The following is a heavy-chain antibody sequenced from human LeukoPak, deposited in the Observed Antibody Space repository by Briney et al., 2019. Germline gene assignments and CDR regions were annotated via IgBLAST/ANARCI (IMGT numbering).Heavy chain of an antibody. D-gene: IGHD6-6*01. Sequence: GGSLRLSCAASGFTFSSYDMSWVRQVPGKGLEWVSAISATGGRTYYGDSVKGRFTISRDNSKNTLYLQMNSLRAEDTAVYYCAKYSSSYTSFDYWGQGTLVTVSS. CDR2: ISATGGRT. CDR3: AKYSSSYTSFDY. CDR1: GFTFSSYD. J-gene: IGHJ4*02. V-gene: IGHV3-23*01.